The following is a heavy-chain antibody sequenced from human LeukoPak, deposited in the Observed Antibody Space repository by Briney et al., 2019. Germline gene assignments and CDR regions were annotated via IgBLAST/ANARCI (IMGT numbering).Heavy chain of an antibody. CDR2: IRSKAYGGTT. CDR3: TRGLRYCSGGSCTYGMDV. V-gene: IGHV3-49*04. J-gene: IGHJ6*02. CDR1: GFTFSSYS. Sequence: GGSLRLSCAASGFTFSSYSMNWVRQAPGKGLEWVGFIRSKAYGGTTEYAASVKGRFTISRDDSKSIAYLQMNSLKTEDTAVYYCTRGLRYCSGGSCTYGMDVWGQGTTVTVSS. D-gene: IGHD2-15*01.